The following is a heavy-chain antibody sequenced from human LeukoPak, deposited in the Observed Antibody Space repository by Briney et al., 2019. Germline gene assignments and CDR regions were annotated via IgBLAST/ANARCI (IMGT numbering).Heavy chain of an antibody. CDR3: ARGEYYYDSSGSDTTFDN. CDR1: GYSISNGYY. V-gene: IGHV4-38-2*01. J-gene: IGHJ4*02. Sequence: SETLSLTCAVSGYSISNGYYWAWIRQPPGNGLKWIGSIYYSGRTSYNPSLKSRVTISVDTSRNQFSLKLSSVTAADTAVYYCARGEYYYDSSGSDTTFDNWGQGTLVTVSS. D-gene: IGHD3-22*01. CDR2: IYYSGRT.